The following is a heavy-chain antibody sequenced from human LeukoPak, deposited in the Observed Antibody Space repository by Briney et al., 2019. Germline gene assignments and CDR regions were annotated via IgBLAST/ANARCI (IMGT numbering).Heavy chain of an antibody. CDR1: GYSISSGYY. CDR3: AKDTVTGSGTHYMDV. D-gene: IGHD3-10*01. J-gene: IGHJ6*03. Sequence: SETLSLTCTVSGYSISSGYYWGWIRQPPGKGLEWIGSIYHSGSTYYNPSLKSRVTISVDTSKNQSSLKLSSVTAADTAVYYCAKDTVTGSGTHYMDVWGKGTTVTISS. V-gene: IGHV4-38-2*02. CDR2: IYHSGST.